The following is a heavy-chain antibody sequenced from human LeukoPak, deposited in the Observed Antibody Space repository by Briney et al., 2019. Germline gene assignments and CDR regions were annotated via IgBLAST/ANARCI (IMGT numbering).Heavy chain of an antibody. Sequence: GASVKVSCKASGYTFTSYDINWVRQATGQGLEWMGWMNPNSGNTGYAQKFQGRVTITRNTSISTAYMELSSLRSEDAAVYYCARGWDCTNGVCYNWFDPWGQGTLVTVSS. V-gene: IGHV1-8*03. CDR3: ARGWDCTNGVCYNWFDP. J-gene: IGHJ5*02. CDR1: GYTFTSYD. D-gene: IGHD2-8*01. CDR2: MNPNSGNT.